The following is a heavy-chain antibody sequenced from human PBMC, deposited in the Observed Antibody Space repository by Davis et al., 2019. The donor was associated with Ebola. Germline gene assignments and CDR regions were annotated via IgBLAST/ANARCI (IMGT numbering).Heavy chain of an antibody. CDR2: IYYSGST. J-gene: IGHJ4*02. Sequence: MPSETLSLTCTVSDGSISSYYWSWIRQPPGKGLDWIGYIYYSGSTNYNPSLKSRVSISIDTSKKQLSLKLTSVTAADTAVYYCARGPTRYYFDNWGQGTLVTVSS. CDR1: DGSISSYY. CDR3: ARGPTRYYFDN. V-gene: IGHV4-59*08.